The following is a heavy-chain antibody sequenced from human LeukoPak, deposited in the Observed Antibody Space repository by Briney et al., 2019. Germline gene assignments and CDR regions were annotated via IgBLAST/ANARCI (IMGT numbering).Heavy chain of an antibody. Sequence: SETLSLTCSVSGGSISSYYWSWIRQPPGKGLEWIGYINYSGSTNYNPSLKSRVTISVDTSKNQFSLRLSSVTAADTAVYYCARVTGYIVEDYFDYWGQGTLVTVSS. J-gene: IGHJ4*02. CDR2: INYSGST. D-gene: IGHD3-22*01. CDR3: ARVTGYIVEDYFDY. V-gene: IGHV4-59*01. CDR1: GGSISSYY.